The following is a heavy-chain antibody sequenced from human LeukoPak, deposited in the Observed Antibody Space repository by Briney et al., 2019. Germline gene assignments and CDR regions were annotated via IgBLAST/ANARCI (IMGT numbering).Heavy chain of an antibody. CDR2: ITWNSGDV. V-gene: IGHV3-9*01. CDR3: AKDLRGTGAFDM. Sequence: CLRLSSAASGFPFYGYVIHSVRRVPGKSLWWVSDITWNSGDVAYADSVRGRFTISRDNAKNSLYLQMNSLRAEDTALYFCAKDLRGTGAFDMWGQGTLVTVSS. J-gene: IGHJ3*02. CDR1: GFPFYGYV. D-gene: IGHD3-10*01.